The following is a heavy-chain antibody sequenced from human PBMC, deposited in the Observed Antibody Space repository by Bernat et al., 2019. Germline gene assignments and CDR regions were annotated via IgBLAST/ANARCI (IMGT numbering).Heavy chain of an antibody. Sequence: EVQLVESGGGLVKPGGSLRLSCAASGFTFSNAWMSCVRQAPGKGLEWVGRIKSKTDGGTTDYAAPVKGRFTISRDDSKNTLYLQMNSLKTEDTAVYYCTMGDYYGSGSLDYWGQGTLVTVSS. V-gene: IGHV3-15*01. CDR3: TMGDYYGSGSLDY. D-gene: IGHD3-10*01. CDR2: IKSKTDGGTT. J-gene: IGHJ4*02. CDR1: GFTFSNAW.